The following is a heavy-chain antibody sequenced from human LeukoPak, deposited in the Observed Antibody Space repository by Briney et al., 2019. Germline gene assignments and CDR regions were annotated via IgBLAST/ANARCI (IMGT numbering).Heavy chain of an antibody. Sequence: PAGGSLRLSCAASGFTFSSYGMHWVRQAPGKGLEWVAFIRYDGSNKYYADSVKGRFTISRDNSKNTLYLQMNSLRAEDTAVYYCAKVKQLWPFDAFDIWGQGTMVTVSS. V-gene: IGHV3-30*02. D-gene: IGHD5-18*01. CDR1: GFTFSSYG. CDR3: AKVKQLWPFDAFDI. CDR2: IRYDGSNK. J-gene: IGHJ3*02.